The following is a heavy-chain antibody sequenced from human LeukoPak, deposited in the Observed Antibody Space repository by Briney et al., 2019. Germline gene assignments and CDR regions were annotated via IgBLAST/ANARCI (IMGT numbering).Heavy chain of an antibody. CDR3: ARGLYASFDH. D-gene: IGHD3-16*01. CDR1: GFTFSNHW. J-gene: IGHJ4*02. CDR2: IKSDGSST. Sequence: GGSLRLSCEGSGFTFSNHWMYWVRQAPGKGLVWVSRIKSDGSSTTYADSVKGRFTISRDNAKNTLYLQMNSLRADDTAVYFCARGLYASFDHWGQGTLVTVSS. V-gene: IGHV3-74*01.